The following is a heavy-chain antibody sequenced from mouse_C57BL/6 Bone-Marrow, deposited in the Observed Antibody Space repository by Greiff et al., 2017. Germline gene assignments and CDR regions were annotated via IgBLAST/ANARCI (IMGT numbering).Heavy chain of an antibody. J-gene: IGHJ1*03. V-gene: IGHV1-78*01. Sequence: VQLQESDAELVKPGASVKISCKVSGYTFTDHTIHWMKQRPEQGLEWIGYIYPRDGSTKYNEKFKGKATLTADKSSSTAYMQLNSLTSEDSAVYFCARRGLHYGSSYGYFDVWGTGTTVTVSS. CDR2: IYPRDGST. CDR1: GYTFTDHT. CDR3: ARRGLHYGSSYGYFDV. D-gene: IGHD1-1*01.